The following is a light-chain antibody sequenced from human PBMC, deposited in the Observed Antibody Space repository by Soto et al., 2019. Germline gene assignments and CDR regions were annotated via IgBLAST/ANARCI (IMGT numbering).Light chain of an antibody. CDR3: AAWDDSLSGVV. CDR1: SSNIGTNY. V-gene: IGLV1-47*01. Sequence: QSVLTQPPSASATPGQRVTISCSGSSSNIGTNYVYWYQHLPGTAPKLLIYRNDQRPSGVPDRFSGSMSGTAASLAIGGLRSEDKADYYCAAWDDSLSGVVFGGGTKLTVL. J-gene: IGLJ2*01. CDR2: RND.